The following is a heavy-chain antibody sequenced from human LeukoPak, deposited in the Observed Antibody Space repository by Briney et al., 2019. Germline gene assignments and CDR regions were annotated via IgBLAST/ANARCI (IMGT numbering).Heavy chain of an antibody. CDR2: INPNSGGT. CDR1: GYTFTGYY. Sequence: GASVKVSCKASGYTFTGYYMHWVRQAPGQGLEWMGWINPNSGGTNYAQKFQGRVTMTRDTSISTAYMELSRLRSDDTAVYYCARGTDYYDSSGYLQMDVWGKGTTVTISS. D-gene: IGHD3-22*01. CDR3: ARGTDYYDSSGYLQMDV. J-gene: IGHJ6*04. V-gene: IGHV1-2*02.